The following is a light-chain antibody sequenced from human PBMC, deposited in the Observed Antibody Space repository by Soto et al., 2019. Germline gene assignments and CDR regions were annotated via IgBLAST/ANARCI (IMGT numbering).Light chain of an antibody. CDR1: SSDVGAYNY. Sequence: QSALTQPPSASGSPGQSVTISCTGTSSDVGAYNYLSCYQQHPGKAPKLMIYEVSKRPSGVPDRFSGSKSGNTASLTFAGLQAEDETDYYCSSYTGSNNYVFGTGTKLTVL. CDR3: SSYTGSNNYV. V-gene: IGLV2-8*01. CDR2: EVS. J-gene: IGLJ1*01.